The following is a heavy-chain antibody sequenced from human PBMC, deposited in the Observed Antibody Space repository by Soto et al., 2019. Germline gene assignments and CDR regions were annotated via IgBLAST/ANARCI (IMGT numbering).Heavy chain of an antibody. CDR1: GYSFTSYW. J-gene: IGHJ6*02. CDR2: IYPGDSDT. D-gene: IGHD5-18*01. Sequence: GSLKISGKGCGYSFTSYWLSWVRQMPGKGLEWMGIIYPGDSDTRYSPSFQGQVTISADKSISTAYLQWSSLKASDTAMYYCARHVGKLWLLGASYYYGMDVWGQGTTVTVSS. V-gene: IGHV5-51*01. CDR3: ARHVGKLWLLGASYYYGMDV.